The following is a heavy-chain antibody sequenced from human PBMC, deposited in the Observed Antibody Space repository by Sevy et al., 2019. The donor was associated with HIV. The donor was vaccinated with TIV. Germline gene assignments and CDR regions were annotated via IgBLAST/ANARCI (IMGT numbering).Heavy chain of an antibody. D-gene: IGHD6-6*01. CDR1: GYTFTGYY. Sequence: ASVKVSCKASGYTFTGYYMHWVRQAPGQGLEWMGWINPNSGGTNYAQKFQGRVTMTRDTSISTAYMELSRLRSDDTTVYYCASYSSSSRRIDYWGQGTLVTVSS. CDR2: INPNSGGT. J-gene: IGHJ4*02. CDR3: ASYSSSSRRIDY. V-gene: IGHV1-2*02.